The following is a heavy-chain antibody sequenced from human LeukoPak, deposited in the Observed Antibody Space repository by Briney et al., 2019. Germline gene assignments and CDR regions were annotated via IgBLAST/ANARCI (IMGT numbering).Heavy chain of an antibody. V-gene: IGHV1-2*06. Sequence: ASVKVSCKASGCTFTGYYMHWVRQAPGQGLEWMGRINPNSGGTNYAQKFQGRVTITTDESTSTAYMELSSLRSEDTAVYYCARGPSTMVVTLWGQGTLVTVSS. CDR2: INPNSGGT. D-gene: IGHD4-23*01. CDR1: GCTFTGYY. J-gene: IGHJ4*02. CDR3: ARGPSTMVVTL.